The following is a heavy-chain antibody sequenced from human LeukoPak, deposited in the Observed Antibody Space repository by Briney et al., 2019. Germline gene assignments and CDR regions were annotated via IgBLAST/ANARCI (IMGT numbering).Heavy chain of an antibody. J-gene: IGHJ3*02. CDR3: ARSGGVPAAMRAFDI. CDR1: GGSFSGYY. D-gene: IGHD2-2*01. Sequence: SETLSVTCAVYGGSFSGYYWSWIRQPPGKGPEWIGEINHSGSTNYNPSLKSRVTISVDTSKNQFSLKLSSVTAADTAVYYCARSGGVPAAMRAFDIWGQGTMVTVSS. V-gene: IGHV4-34*01. CDR2: INHSGST.